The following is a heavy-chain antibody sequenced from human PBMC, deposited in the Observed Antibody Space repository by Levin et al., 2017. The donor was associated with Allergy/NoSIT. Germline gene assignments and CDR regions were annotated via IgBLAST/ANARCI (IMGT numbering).Heavy chain of an antibody. D-gene: IGHD5-24*01. CDR3: AKEERNQH. Sequence: QSGGSLRLSCAASGFTFSSYAMTWVRQAPGKGLEWVSTISGGGDSTYYAAAVKGRFTISRDKSKKTLYLQMNSLRAEDTALYYCAKEERNQHWGQGTLVTVAS. CDR2: ISGGGDST. V-gene: IGHV3-23*01. J-gene: IGHJ1*01. CDR1: GFTFSSYA.